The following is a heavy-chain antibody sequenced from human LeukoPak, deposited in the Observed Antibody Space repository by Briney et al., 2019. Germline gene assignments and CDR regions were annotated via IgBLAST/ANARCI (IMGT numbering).Heavy chain of an antibody. J-gene: IGHJ4*02. Sequence: GASVKVSCKASGFTFTSYDINWVRQASGQGLEWMGWMNPNTGDTGYAQKFQGRVTMTRDISISTAYMELRGLRSEDTAVYYCARDPIGSRWPYYFDYWGQGTLVTVSS. CDR3: ARDPIGSRWPYYFDY. V-gene: IGHV1-8*01. D-gene: IGHD6-13*01. CDR1: GFTFTSYD. CDR2: MNPNTGDT.